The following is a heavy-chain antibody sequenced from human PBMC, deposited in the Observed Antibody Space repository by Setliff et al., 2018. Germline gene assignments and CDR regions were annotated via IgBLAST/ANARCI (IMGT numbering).Heavy chain of an antibody. CDR1: GFTFSSYW. CDR3: ARVSRSYGLPLDY. J-gene: IGHJ4*02. Sequence: PGGSLRLSCVASGFTFSSYWMSWVRQAPGKGLEWVSYISSSGSTIYYADSVKGRFTISRDNAKNSLYLQMNSLRAEDTAVYYCARVSRSYGLPLDYWGQGTLVTAPQ. V-gene: IGHV3-48*04. CDR2: ISSSGSTI. D-gene: IGHD5-18*01.